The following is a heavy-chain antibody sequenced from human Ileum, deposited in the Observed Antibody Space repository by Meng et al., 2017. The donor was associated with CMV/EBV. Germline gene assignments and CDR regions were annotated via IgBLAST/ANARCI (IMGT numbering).Heavy chain of an antibody. V-gene: IGHV1-2*02. CDR3: AVSNTWSKTFAY. D-gene: IGHD6-13*01. CDR1: GYTFTDYY. CDR2: INPTSGAT. Sequence: SCESSGYTFTDYYIHWVRHAPGQGLEWMGWINPTSGATTYLQRFQDRVTLTRDTSVSTAYMELSGLISDDTAVYYCAVSNTWSKTFAYWGPGTLVTVSS. J-gene: IGHJ4*02.